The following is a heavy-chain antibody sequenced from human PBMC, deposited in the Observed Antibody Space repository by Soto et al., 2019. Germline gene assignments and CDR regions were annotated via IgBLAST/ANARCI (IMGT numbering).Heavy chain of an antibody. J-gene: IGHJ4*02. CDR1: GFGVSNNY. D-gene: IGHD6-13*01. CDR2: INSGGNT. V-gene: IGHV3-66*01. Sequence: PGGSLRLSCAASGFGVSNNYMSWVRQAPGKGLEWVSAINSGGNTYYADSVKGRFTISRDNSKNTVYLQMNGLRAEDTAVYYCARMYSSSWYYFDHWGQGALVTVSS. CDR3: ARMYSSSWYYFDH.